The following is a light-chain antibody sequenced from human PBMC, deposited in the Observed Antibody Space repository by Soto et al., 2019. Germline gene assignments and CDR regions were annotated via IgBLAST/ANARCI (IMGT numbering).Light chain of an antibody. CDR1: QYINTR. CDR3: HQRQSWPRT. Sequence: EIVLTQSPVTLSVSPGESATLSCMASQYINTRLAWYQHRPGQAPRLLIYQTSLRAAGIPARFSASGSGTDFTLTISDVQPEDFALYYCHQRQSWPRTFGQGTKVDIK. CDR2: QTS. J-gene: IGKJ1*01. V-gene: IGKV3-11*01.